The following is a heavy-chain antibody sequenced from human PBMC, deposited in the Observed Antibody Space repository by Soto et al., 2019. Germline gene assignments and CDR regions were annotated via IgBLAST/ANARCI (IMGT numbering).Heavy chain of an antibody. D-gene: IGHD2-8*01. CDR3: ARDRSHCINGVCYTGSDY. V-gene: IGHV3-53*01. J-gene: IGHJ4*02. Sequence: LRLSCAASWFTVSSNYMSWVRQAPGKGLEWVSVIYSGGSTYYADSVKGRFTISRDNSKNTLFLQMSSLRAEDTAVYYCARDRSHCINGVCYTGSDYWGRGTLVTVSS. CDR2: IYSGGST. CDR1: WFTVSSNY.